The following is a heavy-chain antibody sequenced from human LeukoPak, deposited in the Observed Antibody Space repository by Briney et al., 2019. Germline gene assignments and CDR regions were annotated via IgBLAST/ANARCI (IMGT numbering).Heavy chain of an antibody. CDR1: GGSFSGYY. CDR3: ARGLVFSAIFGAPIGY. V-gene: IGHV4-34*01. J-gene: IGHJ4*02. Sequence: SETLSLTCAVYGGSFSGYYWSWIRQPPGKGLEWIGEINHSGSTNYNPSLKSRVTISVDTSKNQFSLKLSSVTAADTAVYYCARGLVFSAIFGAPIGYWGQGTLVTVSS. D-gene: IGHD3-3*01. CDR2: INHSGST.